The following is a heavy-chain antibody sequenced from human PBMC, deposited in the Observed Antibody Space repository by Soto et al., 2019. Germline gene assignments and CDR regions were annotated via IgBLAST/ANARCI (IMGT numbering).Heavy chain of an antibody. CDR2: IIPIFGTA. CDR3: ARDSPLAPRIHPAYYYGMDV. Sequence: SVKVSCKASGGTFXSYAISWVRQAPGRGLEWMGGIIPIFGTANYAQKFQGRVTITADESTSTAYMELSSLRSEDTAVYYCARDSPLAPRIHPAYYYGMDVWGQGTTVTVSS. V-gene: IGHV1-69*13. J-gene: IGHJ6*02. CDR1: GGTFXSYA.